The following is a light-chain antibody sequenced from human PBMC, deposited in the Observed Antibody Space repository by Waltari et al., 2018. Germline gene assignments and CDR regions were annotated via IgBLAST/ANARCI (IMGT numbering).Light chain of an antibody. J-gene: IGLJ3*02. V-gene: IGLV1-40*01. CDR3: QSYDSSLTGFWV. CDR1: RSNIGAGYE. Sequence: QSLLTQPPSVSGAPGQRITISCTGSRSNIGAGYEVHWYQQFPGTPPKLLIFGSINRAAGVPDRVSGSKAGTSASLAITGLQPEDEADYYCQSYDSSLTGFWVFGGGTKLTVV. CDR2: GSI.